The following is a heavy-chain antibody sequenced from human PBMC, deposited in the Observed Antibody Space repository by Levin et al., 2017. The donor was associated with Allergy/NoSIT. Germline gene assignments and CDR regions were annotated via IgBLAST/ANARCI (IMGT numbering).Heavy chain of an antibody. CDR2: IERDGSET. V-gene: IGHV3-7*01. J-gene: IGHJ6*02. CDR1: GFTFTTFW. D-gene: IGHD3-16*02. CDR3: AREEGWGYHYGMDV. Sequence: GGSLRLSCAASGFTFTTFWMTWVRQAPGKGLEWVANIERDGSETYYVDSVKGRFTISRDNAKNSVYLQMNSLTVDDTAVYYCAREEGWGYHYGMDVWGQGTTVTVSS.